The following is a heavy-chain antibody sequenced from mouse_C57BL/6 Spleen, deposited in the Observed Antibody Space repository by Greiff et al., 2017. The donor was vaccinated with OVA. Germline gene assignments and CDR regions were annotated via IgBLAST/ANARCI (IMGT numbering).Heavy chain of an antibody. J-gene: IGHJ1*03. CDR2: IWRGGST. CDR3: AKNYELGRGYFDV. CDR1: GFSLTSYG. Sequence: VQLQQSGPGLVQPSQSLSITCTVSGFSLTSYGVHWVRQSPGKGLEWLGVIWRGGSTDYNAAFMSRLSITKDNSKSQVFFKMNSLQADDTAIYYCAKNYELGRGYFDVWGTGTTLTVSS. V-gene: IGHV2-5*01. D-gene: IGHD4-1*01.